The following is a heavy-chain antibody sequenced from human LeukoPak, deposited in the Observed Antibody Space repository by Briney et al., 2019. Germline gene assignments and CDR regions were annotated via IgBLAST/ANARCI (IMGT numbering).Heavy chain of an antibody. V-gene: IGHV4-59*01. J-gene: IGHJ5*02. CDR2: IYYSGST. D-gene: IGHD5-18*01. CDR1: GGSISSYY. Sequence: SETLSLTCTVSGGSISSYYWSWIRQPPGKGLEWIGYIYYSGSTNYNPSLKSRVTISVDTSKNQFSLKLSSVTAADTAVYYCARKTPLNRGYSYGKSWFDPWGQGTLVTVSS. CDR3: ARKTPLNRGYSYGKSWFDP.